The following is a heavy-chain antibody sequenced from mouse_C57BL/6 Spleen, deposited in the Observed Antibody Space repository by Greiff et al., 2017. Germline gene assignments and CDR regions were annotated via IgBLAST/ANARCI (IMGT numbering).Heavy chain of an antibody. CDR1: GFTFSDYG. D-gene: IGHD2-4*01. CDR3: ARIPYYDYDDYAMDD. Sequence: EVKLMESGGGLVKPGGSLKLSCAASGFTFSDYGMHWVRQAPEKGLEWVAYISSGSSTIYYADTVKGRFTISRDNANNTLFLQMTSLRSEDTAMYYCARIPYYDYDDYAMDDWGQGTSVTVSS. CDR2: ISSGSSTI. V-gene: IGHV5-17*01. J-gene: IGHJ4*01.